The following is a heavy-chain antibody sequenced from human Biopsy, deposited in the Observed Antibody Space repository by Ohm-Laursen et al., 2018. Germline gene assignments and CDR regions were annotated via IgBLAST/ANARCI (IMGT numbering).Heavy chain of an antibody. CDR1: GESFNGYY. J-gene: IGHJ6*02. D-gene: IGHD3-22*01. Sequence: TLSLTWAVYGESFNGYYWSWIRQTPGKGLGWIGEINHSGRTNYNPSLKSRVTISVDTSKNQFSLKVRSVTAADTAVYYCVRGVDYYDPYHYYALDVWGQGTTVTVSS. V-gene: IGHV4-34*01. CDR3: VRGVDYYDPYHYYALDV. CDR2: INHSGRT.